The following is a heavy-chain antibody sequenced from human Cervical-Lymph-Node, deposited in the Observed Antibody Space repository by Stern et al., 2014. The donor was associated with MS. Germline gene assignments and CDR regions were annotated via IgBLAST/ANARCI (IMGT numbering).Heavy chain of an antibody. CDR1: GFTFTSSA. CDR2: IVGGSGNT. Sequence: QLVESGPEVKKPGTSVKVSCKASGFTFTSSAVQWVRQARGQRLAWIGWIVGGSGNTNYAQKFQERVTITRDMSTSTAYMELSSLRSEDTAVYYCAAGGYDILTGYYIFDYWGQGTLVTVSS. D-gene: IGHD3-9*01. CDR3: AAGGYDILTGYYIFDY. V-gene: IGHV1-58*01. J-gene: IGHJ4*02.